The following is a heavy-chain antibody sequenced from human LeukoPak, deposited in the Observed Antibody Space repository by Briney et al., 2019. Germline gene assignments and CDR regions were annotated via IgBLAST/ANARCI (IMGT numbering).Heavy chain of an antibody. V-gene: IGHV3-9*01. CDR2: ISWNSGSI. Sequence: GGSLRLSCAASGFTFDDYAMHWVRQAPGKGLEWVSGISWNSGSIGYADSAKGRFTISRDNAKNSLYLQMNSLRAEDTALYYCAKDLAAAGLTGGFWGQGTLVTVSS. D-gene: IGHD6-13*01. J-gene: IGHJ4*02. CDR3: AKDLAAAGLTGGF. CDR1: GFTFDDYA.